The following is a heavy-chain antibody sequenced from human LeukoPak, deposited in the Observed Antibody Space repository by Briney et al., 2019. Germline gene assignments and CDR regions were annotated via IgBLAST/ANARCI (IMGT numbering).Heavy chain of an antibody. CDR3: ATERYYYDSSGYSQDY. CDR2: ISGSGGST. CDR1: GYTFGTYG. J-gene: IGHJ4*02. Sequence: GGSLRLSCAASGYTFGTYGMTWARQAPGKGLEWVSSISGSGGSTYYADSVKGRFTISRDNSKNTLYLQMNSLRAEDTAVYYCATERYYYDSSGYSQDYWGQGTLVTVSS. D-gene: IGHD3-22*01. V-gene: IGHV3-23*01.